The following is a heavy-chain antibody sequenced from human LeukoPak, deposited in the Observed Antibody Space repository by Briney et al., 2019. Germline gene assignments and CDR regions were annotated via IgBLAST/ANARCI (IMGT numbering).Heavy chain of an antibody. D-gene: IGHD2-15*01. J-gene: IGHJ4*02. CDR3: ARAGHCSGGSCYLDYFDY. CDR2: IYYNGNT. CDR1: GVSISTSSYY. V-gene: IGHV4-39*01. Sequence: PAEPLSLTCTVSGVSISTSSYYCGWVRQPPGKGLEWIGSIYYNGNTYYNPALSSRVTMSVDTSENQFSLKLNSVTAADTAVYYCARAGHCSGGSCYLDYFDYWGQGTLVTVSS.